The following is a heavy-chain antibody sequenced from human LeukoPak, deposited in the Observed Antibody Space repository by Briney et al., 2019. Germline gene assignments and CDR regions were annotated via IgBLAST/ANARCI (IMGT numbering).Heavy chain of an antibody. D-gene: IGHD5-12*01. Sequence: SETLSLTCTVSGGSISSSSYYWGWIRQPPGKGLEWIGSIYYSGSTYYNPSLKSRVTIPVDTSKNQFSLKLSSVTAADTAVYYCARQPRGWLRENYYYYGMDVWGQGTTVTVSS. J-gene: IGHJ6*02. CDR2: IYYSGST. V-gene: IGHV4-39*01. CDR3: ARQPRGWLRENYYYYGMDV. CDR1: GGSISSSSYY.